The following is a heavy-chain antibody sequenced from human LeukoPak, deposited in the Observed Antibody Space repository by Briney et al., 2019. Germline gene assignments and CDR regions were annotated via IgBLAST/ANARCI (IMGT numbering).Heavy chain of an antibody. Sequence: GGSLRLSCAASGFTFSSDWMSWVRQAPGKGLEWVANIKQDGSEKYYVDSVKGQFTISRDNAKNSLYLQMNSLRAEDTAVYYCARVHSSSWYDAFDIWGQGTMVTVSS. CDR1: GFTFSSDW. CDR3: ARVHSSSWYDAFDI. J-gene: IGHJ3*02. CDR2: IKQDGSEK. V-gene: IGHV3-7*01. D-gene: IGHD6-13*01.